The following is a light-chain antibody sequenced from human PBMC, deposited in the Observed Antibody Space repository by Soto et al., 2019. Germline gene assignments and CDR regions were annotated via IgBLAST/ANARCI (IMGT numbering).Light chain of an antibody. Sequence: VLTQPPSASGSPGQSVTISCTGTSSDVGGYDFVSWYQQHPGKAPKLMIHEVSKRPSGVPDRFSGSKSGNTASLTVSGLQAEDEADYYCSSYAGSNNYVFGTGTKVTVL. CDR2: EVS. CDR3: SSYAGSNNYV. V-gene: IGLV2-8*01. CDR1: SSDVGGYDF. J-gene: IGLJ1*01.